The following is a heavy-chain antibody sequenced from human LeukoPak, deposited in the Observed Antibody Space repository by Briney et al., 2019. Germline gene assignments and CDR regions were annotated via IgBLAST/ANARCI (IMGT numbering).Heavy chain of an antibody. CDR1: GFTFSSYT. J-gene: IGHJ4*02. D-gene: IGHD4/OR15-4a*01. V-gene: IGHV3-48*02. Sequence: GGSLRLSCAASGFTFSSYTMNWVRQAPGKGLEWVSSIRSSSSPIYYADSVKGRFTISRDNAKNSLYLQMNSLRDEDTAVYYCARDLVRYFDYWGQGTLVTVSS. CDR2: IRSSSSPI. CDR3: ARDLVRYFDY.